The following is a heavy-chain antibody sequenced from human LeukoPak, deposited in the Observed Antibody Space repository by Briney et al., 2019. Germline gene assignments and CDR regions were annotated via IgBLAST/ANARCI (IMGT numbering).Heavy chain of an antibody. CDR1: GGTFSSYA. D-gene: IGHD3-10*01. J-gene: IGHJ4*02. CDR2: IIPILGIA. V-gene: IGHV1-69*04. Sequence: SVKVSCKASGGTFSSYAISWVRQAPGQGLEWMGRIIPILGIANYAQKFQGRVTITADKSTSTAYMELSSLRSEDTAVYYCARDSHGSGSRVYFDYWGQGTQVTVSS. CDR3: ARDSHGSGSRVYFDY.